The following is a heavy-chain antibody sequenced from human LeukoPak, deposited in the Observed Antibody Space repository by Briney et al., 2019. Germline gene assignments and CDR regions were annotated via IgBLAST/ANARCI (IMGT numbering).Heavy chain of an antibody. D-gene: IGHD1-26*01. Sequence: GGPLRLSCVTSGFIFSSYGMHWVRQAPGKGLEWVAFTRSDGSDKYYTGSVKGRFTIFRDNSKNTLFLQMNSLRVEDTAVYYCGKHDSASDYWGQGTLVTVSS. CDR2: TRSDGSDK. V-gene: IGHV3-30*02. J-gene: IGHJ4*02. CDR3: GKHDSASDY. CDR1: GFIFSSYG.